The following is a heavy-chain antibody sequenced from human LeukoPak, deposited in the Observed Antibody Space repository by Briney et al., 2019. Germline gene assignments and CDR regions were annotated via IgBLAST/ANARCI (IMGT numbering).Heavy chain of an antibody. CDR3: AKDSNNWYREFDY. J-gene: IGHJ4*02. CDR1: GFTFDDYA. Sequence: GGSLRPSCAASGFTFDDYAMHWVRQAPGKGLEWVSGISWNSGDIDYAESVKGRFTISRDNAKNSLYLQMNSLRAEDTALYYCAKDSNNWYREFDYWGQGTLVTVSS. V-gene: IGHV3-9*01. CDR2: ISWNSGDI. D-gene: IGHD1-20*01.